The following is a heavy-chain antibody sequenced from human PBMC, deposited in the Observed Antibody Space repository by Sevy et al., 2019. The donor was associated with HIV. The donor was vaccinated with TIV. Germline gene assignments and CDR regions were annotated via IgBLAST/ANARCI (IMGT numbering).Heavy chain of an antibody. CDR1: GFTFTRYA. CDR2: MWFDGSNT. V-gene: IGHV3-33*08. D-gene: IGHD4-17*01. Sequence: GGSLRLSCAASGFTFTRYAMSWVRQAPGKGLEWVAVMWFDGSNTYYADSVKGRFTISRDIAKNTLHLQMNSLRAEDTAVYYCARDLEFYDYGDYGPAFMPDYWGQGTLVTVSS. CDR3: ARDLEFYDYGDYGPAFMPDY. J-gene: IGHJ4*02.